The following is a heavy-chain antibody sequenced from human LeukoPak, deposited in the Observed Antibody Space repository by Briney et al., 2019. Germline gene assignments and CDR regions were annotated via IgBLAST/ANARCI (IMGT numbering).Heavy chain of an antibody. CDR1: GFTVSGNY. CDR3: ARDRPYGGVGDFDY. Sequence: PGGSLRLSCAVFGFTVSGNYMSWVRQAPRKGLEWVSAIYTEGNTHYAGSVKGIFTISRDSFNNTLYLQMNSLRAEDTAVYYCARDRPYGGVGDFDYWGQGTLVTVSS. CDR2: IYTEGNT. J-gene: IGHJ4*02. D-gene: IGHD3-16*01. V-gene: IGHV3-66*01.